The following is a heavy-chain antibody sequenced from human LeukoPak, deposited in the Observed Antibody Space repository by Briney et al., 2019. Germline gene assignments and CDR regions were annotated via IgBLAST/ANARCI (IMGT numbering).Heavy chain of an antibody. D-gene: IGHD3-22*01. CDR3: AKEVDYYDSSGYYSTNFDY. CDR2: ISCSGDRS. Sequence: GGSLRLSCAPSIFSLCIYAMSWVPQAPGKGREGVSAISCSGDRSYYEDSVKGRFAMSRDNAKNTLYLQMNSLRAEDTAVYYCAKEVDYYDSSGYYSTNFDYWGQGTLVTLSS. J-gene: IGHJ4*02. V-gene: IGHV3-23*01. CDR1: IFSLCIYA.